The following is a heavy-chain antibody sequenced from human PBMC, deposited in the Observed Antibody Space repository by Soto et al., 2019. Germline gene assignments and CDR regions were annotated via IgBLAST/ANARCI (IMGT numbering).Heavy chain of an antibody. CDR3: ARFSSGWTTFDY. CDR1: GGSISSGGYY. J-gene: IGHJ4*02. Sequence: QVQLQESGPGLVKPSQTLSLTCTVSGGSISSGGYYWSWIRQHPGKGLEWIGYIYYSGSTYYNPSLKTRATTSVDTSKNQVSLKLSSVTAADTAVYYCARFSSGWTTFDYWGQGTLVTVSS. CDR2: IYYSGST. D-gene: IGHD6-19*01. V-gene: IGHV4-31*03.